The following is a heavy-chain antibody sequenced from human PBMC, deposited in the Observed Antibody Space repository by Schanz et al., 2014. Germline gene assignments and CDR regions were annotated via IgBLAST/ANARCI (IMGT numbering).Heavy chain of an antibody. CDR2: ITYNGGTI. Sequence: EVQLVESGGGLVQPGGSLRLSCAASGFNFSDYAMCWVRQAPGKGLEWISYITYNGGTIYYADSVKGRFTVSRDNSKNTLYLQLNSLRAEDTAVYYCARDFHGYGPHLDYWGQGSLVTVSS. V-gene: IGHV3-23*04. CDR3: ARDFHGYGPHLDY. CDR1: GFNFSDYA. D-gene: IGHD5-12*01. J-gene: IGHJ4*02.